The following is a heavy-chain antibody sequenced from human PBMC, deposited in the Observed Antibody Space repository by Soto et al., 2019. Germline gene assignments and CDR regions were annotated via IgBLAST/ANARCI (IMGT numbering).Heavy chain of an antibody. J-gene: IGHJ3*02. CDR2: INAGNGNT. CDR3: ASKAGLGYCSGGSCYGYNAFDI. CDR1: GYTFTSYA. Sequence: GASVKVSCKASGYTFTSYAMHWVRQAPGQRLEWMGWINAGNGNTKYSQKFQGRVTITRDTSASTAYMELSSLRSEDTAVYYCASKAGLGYCSGGSCYGYNAFDIWGKGTMVTVSS. D-gene: IGHD2-15*01. V-gene: IGHV1-3*01.